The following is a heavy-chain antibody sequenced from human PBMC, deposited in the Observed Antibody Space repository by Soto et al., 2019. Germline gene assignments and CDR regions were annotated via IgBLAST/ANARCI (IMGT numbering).Heavy chain of an antibody. CDR3: AKEMATTALGD. CDR1: GFTFSSYG. V-gene: IGHV3-30*18. J-gene: IGHJ2*01. CDR2: ISYDGSNK. D-gene: IGHD5-12*01. Sequence: GGSLRLSCAASGFTFSSYGMHWVRQAPGKGLEWVAVISYDGSNKYYADSVKGRFTISRDNSKNTLYLQMNSLRAEDTAIYYCAKEMATTALGDWGRGTQVTVSS.